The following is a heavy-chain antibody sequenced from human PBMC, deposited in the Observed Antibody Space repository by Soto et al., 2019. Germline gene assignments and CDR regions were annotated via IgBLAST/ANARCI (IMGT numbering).Heavy chain of an antibody. D-gene: IGHD1-7*01. CDR2: VYYSGTT. CDR1: GGSVGSGSYY. V-gene: IGHV4-61*01. Sequence: QMQLQESGPGLVKPSETLSLTCTVSGGSVGSGSYYWSWIRQPPGKGLEWIGYVYYSGTTNYNPSLKSRVTISVETSKNQFSLKVRSVTAADTAVYYCARALHNWNFGLDPWGQGTLVTVSS. CDR3: ARALHNWNFGLDP. J-gene: IGHJ5*02.